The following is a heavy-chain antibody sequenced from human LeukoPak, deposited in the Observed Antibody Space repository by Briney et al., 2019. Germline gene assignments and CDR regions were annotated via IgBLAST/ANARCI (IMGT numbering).Heavy chain of an antibody. CDR2: IYNDGSST. D-gene: IGHD1-26*01. CDR3: ARVRGGSGSSYAADAFDI. V-gene: IGHV3-74*01. J-gene: IGHJ3*02. Sequence: GGSLRLSCVGSGFTFSSYWMNWVRQAPGKGLVWVSRIYNDGSSTSYADSVKGRFTISRDNAKSTLYLQMNSLRAEDTAVYYCARVRGGSGSSYAADAFDIWGQGTMVTVSS. CDR1: GFTFSSYW.